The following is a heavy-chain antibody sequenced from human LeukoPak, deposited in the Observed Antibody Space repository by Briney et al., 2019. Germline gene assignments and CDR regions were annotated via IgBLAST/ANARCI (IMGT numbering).Heavy chain of an antibody. D-gene: IGHD3-22*01. J-gene: IGHJ3*02. CDR2: IYPGDSDT. CDR1: GYRFTISW. Sequence: GESLKISCQTSGYRFTISWIAWVRQMPGKGLGWMGKIYPGDSDTRNSPSIQGQVTISADKSISTAYLQWSSLKASDAAMYDCARPKNYGDRSDYYSGDAFDIWGQGTMVTVSS. V-gene: IGHV5-51*01. CDR3: ARPKNYGDRSDYYSGDAFDI.